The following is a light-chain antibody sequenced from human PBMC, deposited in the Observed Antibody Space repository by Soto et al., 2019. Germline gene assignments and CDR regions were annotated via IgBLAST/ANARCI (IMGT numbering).Light chain of an antibody. CDR1: QTISSW. V-gene: IGKV1-5*03. Sequence: DIQMTQSPSTLSGSVGDRVTITCRASQTISSWLAWYQQKPGKAPKLLIYKAYTLKSGVQSRFSGSGSGTEFTLTIRSLQPDDFATYHCQHYNSYSEAFGQGTKVDIK. J-gene: IGKJ1*01. CDR3: QHYNSYSEA. CDR2: KAY.